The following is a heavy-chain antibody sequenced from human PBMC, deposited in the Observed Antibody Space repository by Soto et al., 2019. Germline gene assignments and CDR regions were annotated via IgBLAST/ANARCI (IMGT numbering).Heavy chain of an antibody. CDR3: ARSFGASDYVDS. CDR2: IDYSDFDS. CDR1: GYSFTCYW. V-gene: IGHV5-10-1*01. Sequence: GESLKTSCQGSGYSFTCYWISLVRQMPGQGLEWMGRIDYSDFDSDYSPSFQGRVTISIDRSISTAYLQWSSLKASDTAMYVCARSFGASDYVDSLGQGTLVTVSS. J-gene: IGHJ4*02. D-gene: IGHD3-10*01.